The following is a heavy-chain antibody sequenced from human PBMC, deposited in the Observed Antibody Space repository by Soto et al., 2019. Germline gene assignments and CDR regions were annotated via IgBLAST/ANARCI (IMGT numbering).Heavy chain of an antibody. D-gene: IGHD2-15*01. Sequence: PGGSLRLSCAASGFTFDDYGMSWARQAPGKGLEWVSGVNWNGGSTGYADSVKGRFTISRDNAKNSLYLQMNSLRAEDTAVYYCAKDLVVVAGYYGMDVWGQGTTVTVSS. CDR2: VNWNGGST. V-gene: IGHV3-20*04. CDR3: AKDLVVVAGYYGMDV. CDR1: GFTFDDYG. J-gene: IGHJ6*02.